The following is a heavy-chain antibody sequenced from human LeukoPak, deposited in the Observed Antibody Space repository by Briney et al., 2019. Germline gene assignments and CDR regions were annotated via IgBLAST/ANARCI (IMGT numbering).Heavy chain of an antibody. V-gene: IGHV4-30-2*01. J-gene: IGHJ5*02. D-gene: IGHD3-10*01. CDR3: AREYGYGSGSAGSWFDP. Sequence: SQTLSLTCAVSGGSISSGGYSWSWIRQPPGKGLEWIGYIYHSGSTYYNPSLKSRVTISVDRSKNQFSLKLSCVIAADTAVYYCAREYGYGSGSAGSWFDPWGQGTLVTVSS. CDR1: GGSISSGGYS. CDR2: IYHSGST.